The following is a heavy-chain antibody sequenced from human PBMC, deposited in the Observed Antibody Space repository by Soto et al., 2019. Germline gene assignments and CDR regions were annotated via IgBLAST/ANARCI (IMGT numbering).Heavy chain of an antibody. J-gene: IGHJ6*03. Sequence: PSETLSLTCTVSGGSISSYYWSWIRQPPGKGLEWIGYIYYSGSTNYNPSLKSRVTISVDTSKNQFSLKLSSVTAADTAVYYCARVYQDVFWRGPGYYYYYMDVWGKGTTVTVSS. V-gene: IGHV4-59*01. CDR2: IYYSGST. D-gene: IGHD3-3*01. CDR1: GGSISSYY. CDR3: ARVYQDVFWRGPGYYYYYMDV.